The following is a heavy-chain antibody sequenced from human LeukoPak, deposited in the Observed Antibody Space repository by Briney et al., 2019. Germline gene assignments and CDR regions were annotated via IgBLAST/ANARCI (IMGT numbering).Heavy chain of an antibody. CDR3: ARESEMATTTRYYYYGMDV. V-gene: IGHV1-69*04. CDR1: GGTFSSYA. J-gene: IGHJ6*02. D-gene: IGHD5-24*01. CDR2: IIPIFGIA. Sequence: SVKVSCEASGGTFSSYAVSWVRQAPGQGLEWMGRIIPIFGIANYAQKFQGRVTITADKSTSTAYMELSSLRSEDTAVYYCARESEMATTTRYYYYGMDVWGQGTTVTVSS.